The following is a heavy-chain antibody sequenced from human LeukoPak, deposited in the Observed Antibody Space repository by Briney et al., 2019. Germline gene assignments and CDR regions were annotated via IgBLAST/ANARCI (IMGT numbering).Heavy chain of an antibody. D-gene: IGHD4-17*01. CDR2: IYYSGST. V-gene: IGHV4-31*03. CDR3: ARSIYGDWYYFHY. Sequence: SQTLCLTCTVSGGSISSGGYYRSWIRQHPGKGLELIGYIYYSGSTYYNPSLKSRVTTSVDTSKNQFSLKLSSVTAADTAVYYCARSIYGDWYYFHYWGQGTLVTVSS. CDR1: GGSISSGGYY. J-gene: IGHJ4*02.